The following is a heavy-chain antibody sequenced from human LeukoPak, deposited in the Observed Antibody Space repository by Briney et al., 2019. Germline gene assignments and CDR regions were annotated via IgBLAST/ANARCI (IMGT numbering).Heavy chain of an antibody. CDR1: GYTFTSYG. CDR3: ARSISDYVWGSYPRDAFDI. J-gene: IGHJ3*02. Sequence: ASVKVSCKASGYTFTSYGISWVRQAPGQGHEWMGWISAYNGNTNYAQKLQGRVTVTTDTSTSTAYMELRSLRSDDTAVYYCARSISDYVWGSYPRDAFDIWGQGTMVTVSS. V-gene: IGHV1-18*01. CDR2: ISAYNGNT. D-gene: IGHD3-16*02.